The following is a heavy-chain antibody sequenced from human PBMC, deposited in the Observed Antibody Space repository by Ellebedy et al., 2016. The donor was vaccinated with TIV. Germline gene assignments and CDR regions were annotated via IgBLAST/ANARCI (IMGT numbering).Heavy chain of an antibody. D-gene: IGHD2-21*01. Sequence: ASVKVSXXASGYTFTGYYMNWVRQAPGQGLEWMGWINPKSGDTNYARKFQGRVTMTRDTSISTAYMELRRLRSDDTAVFYCARGFVWFSYAFDIWGQGTMVTVSS. V-gene: IGHV1-2*02. CDR3: ARGFVWFSYAFDI. J-gene: IGHJ3*02. CDR1: GYTFTGYY. CDR2: INPKSGDT.